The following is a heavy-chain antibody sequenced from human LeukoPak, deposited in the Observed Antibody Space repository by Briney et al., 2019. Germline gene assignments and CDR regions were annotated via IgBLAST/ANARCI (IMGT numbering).Heavy chain of an antibody. CDR1: GFTFSSYG. Sequence: PGGSLRLSCAASGFTFSSYGMHWVRQAPGKGLEWVAIISNDGSNKYYADSVKGRFTISRDNSKNTLYLQMNSLRAEDMAFYYCAKNRRRGYFGSGSNFDYWGQGTLVTVSS. V-gene: IGHV3-30*18. CDR3: AKNRRRGYFGSGSNFDY. J-gene: IGHJ4*02. CDR2: ISNDGSNK. D-gene: IGHD3-10*01.